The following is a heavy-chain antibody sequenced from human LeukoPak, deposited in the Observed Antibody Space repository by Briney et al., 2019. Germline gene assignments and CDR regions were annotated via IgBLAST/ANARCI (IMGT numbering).Heavy chain of an antibody. V-gene: IGHV3-20*04. CDR3: ARSIVVPAAINSYYFDY. CDR1: GFTFDNHG. J-gene: IGHJ4*02. Sequence: PGGSLRLSCAASGFTFDNHGMSWVRQAPGKGLEWVSGINWNGGSTGYADSVKGRFTISRDNAKNSLYLQMNSLRAEDTALYYCARSIVVPAAINSYYFDYWGQGTLVIVSS. CDR2: INWNGGST. D-gene: IGHD2-2*01.